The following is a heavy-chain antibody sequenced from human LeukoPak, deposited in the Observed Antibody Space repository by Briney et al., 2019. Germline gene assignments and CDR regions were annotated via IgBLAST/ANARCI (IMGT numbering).Heavy chain of an antibody. Sequence: GGSLRLSCAASGFTFSSYWMHWVRQVPGKGLEWVAVIWYDGSNKYYADSVKGRFTISRDNSRNTLYLQMDSLRAEDTAVYYCATETTGATGYFDYWGQGTLVTVSS. CDR2: IWYDGSNK. V-gene: IGHV3-33*08. CDR1: GFTFSSYW. D-gene: IGHD2-8*02. CDR3: ATETTGATGYFDY. J-gene: IGHJ4*02.